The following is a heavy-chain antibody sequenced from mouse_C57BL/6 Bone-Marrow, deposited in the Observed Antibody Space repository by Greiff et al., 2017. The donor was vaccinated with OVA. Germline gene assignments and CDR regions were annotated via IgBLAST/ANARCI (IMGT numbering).Heavy chain of an antibody. CDR1: GYTFPSYG. V-gene: IGHV1-81*01. J-gene: IGHJ4*01. D-gene: IGHD1-1*01. CDR2: IYPRSGNT. Sequence: QVQLQQSGAELARPGASVKLSCKASGYTFPSYGISWVKQRTGQGLEWIGEIYPRSGNTYYNEKFKGKATLTTDKSSSTAYMELRILTSEDSAVYFCAAIYYYGSNFYYYAMDYWGQGTSVTVSS. CDR3: AAIYYYGSNFYYYAMDY.